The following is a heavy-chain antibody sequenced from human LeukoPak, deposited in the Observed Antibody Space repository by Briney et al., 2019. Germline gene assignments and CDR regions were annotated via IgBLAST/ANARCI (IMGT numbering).Heavy chain of an antibody. CDR1: GGSFSGYY. CDR3: ARADVGVPAAIVRYYYYNGMDV. V-gene: IGHV4-34*01. J-gene: IGHJ6*02. D-gene: IGHD2-2*02. Sequence: SETLSLTCAVYGGSFSGYYWSWIRQPPGKGLEWIGEINHSGSTNYNPSLKSRVTISVDTSKNQSSLKLSSVTAADTAVYYCARADVGVPAAIVRYYYYNGMDVWGQGTTVTVSS. CDR2: INHSGST.